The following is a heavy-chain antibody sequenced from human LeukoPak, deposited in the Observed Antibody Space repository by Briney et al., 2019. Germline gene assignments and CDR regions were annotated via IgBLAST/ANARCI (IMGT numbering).Heavy chain of an antibody. J-gene: IGHJ4*02. Sequence: PGGSLRLSCAASGFTFSSYAMSWVREAPGKGLEWVSAISGSGGSTYYADSVKGRFTISRDNSKNTLYLQMNSLRAEDTAVYYCAKDHSPPYYYDSSGYWGQGTLVTVSS. CDR2: ISGSGGST. V-gene: IGHV3-23*01. D-gene: IGHD3-22*01. CDR3: AKDHSPPYYYDSSGY. CDR1: GFTFSSYA.